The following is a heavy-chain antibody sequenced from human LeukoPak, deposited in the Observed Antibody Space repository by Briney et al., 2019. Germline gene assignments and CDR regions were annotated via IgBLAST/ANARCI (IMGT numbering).Heavy chain of an antibody. V-gene: IGHV3-23*01. CDR3: ARVKRDCSGGTCYSYDY. D-gene: IGHD2-15*01. J-gene: IGHJ4*02. CDR2: ISGNGDIT. CDR1: RFTFNTYA. Sequence: GSLRLSCAASRFTFNTYAVNWVRQAPGKGLEWVSAISGNGDITYYADSVRGRSTISRDNSKNTLFLQMNSLRAEDTAVYYCARVKRDCSGGTCYSYDYWGQGALVTVSS.